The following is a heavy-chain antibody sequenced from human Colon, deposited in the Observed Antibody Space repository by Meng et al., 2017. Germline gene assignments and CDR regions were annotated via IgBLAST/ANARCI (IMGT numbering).Heavy chain of an antibody. D-gene: IGHD3-22*01. J-gene: IGHJ5*02. CDR1: GGPICSDDYY. Sequence: PSHSLLLSSNVLGGPICSDDYYWRWIRQHPGKGLEWIGYFYFSGNTYYNPSLKSRVSISVDTSKNRFSLNLSSVTAADTAVYYCARYFYDSRGVTWFDPWGQGTLVTVSS. V-gene: IGHV4-31*03. CDR3: ARYFYDSRGVTWFDP. CDR2: FYFSGNT.